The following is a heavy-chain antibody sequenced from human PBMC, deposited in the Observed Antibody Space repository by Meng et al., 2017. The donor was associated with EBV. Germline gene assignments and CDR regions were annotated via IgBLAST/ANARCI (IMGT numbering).Heavy chain of an antibody. CDR2: SNEDGAIT. V-gene: IGHV3-74*01. J-gene: IGHJ4*02. CDR3: SRDLAGPFDD. Sequence: EGELVASGGGPCRPVGFLRPSCAVSGFIFSRFWMRWVRQAPGKGLVWVARSNEDGAITNYADSVKGRFIISRDNTRNTLYLQMNSLRDEDTAVYFCSRDLAGPFDDWGQGTLVTVSS. CDR1: GFIFSRFW.